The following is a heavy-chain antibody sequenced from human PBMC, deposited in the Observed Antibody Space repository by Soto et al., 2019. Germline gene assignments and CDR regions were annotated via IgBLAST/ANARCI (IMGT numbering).Heavy chain of an antibody. CDR1: GGSISTYY. V-gene: IGHV4-59*01. J-gene: IGHJ4*02. CDR2: IHDTGTT. Sequence: SETLSLTCTVSGGSISTYYWSWIRQPPGKGLEWIGYIHDTGTTNYNPSLKSRVTMSLDTSKNQLSLRLTSVTAADTAVYYCARGTSSRTWTSDYWGQGLLVTLSS. D-gene: IGHD1-1*01. CDR3: ARGTSSRTWTSDY.